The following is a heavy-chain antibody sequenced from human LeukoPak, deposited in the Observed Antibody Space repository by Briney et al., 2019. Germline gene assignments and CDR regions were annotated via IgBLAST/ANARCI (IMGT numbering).Heavy chain of an antibody. Sequence: GGSLRLSCAASGFTFSSYSMNWVRQAPGKGLEWVSSISSSSSYIYYADSVKGRFTISRDNAKNSLYLQMNSLRAEDTAVYYCARDEAYCGGDCSNDAFDIWGQGTMVTASS. CDR1: GFTFSSYS. J-gene: IGHJ3*02. CDR2: ISSSSSYI. D-gene: IGHD2-21*02. CDR3: ARDEAYCGGDCSNDAFDI. V-gene: IGHV3-21*01.